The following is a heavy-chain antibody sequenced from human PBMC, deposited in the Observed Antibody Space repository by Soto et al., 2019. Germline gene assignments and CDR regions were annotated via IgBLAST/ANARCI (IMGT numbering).Heavy chain of an antibody. J-gene: IGHJ3*02. CDR2: IYHSGST. Sequence: QLQLQESGSGLVKPSQTLSLTCAVSGGSISSGGYSWSWIRQPPGKGLEWIGYIYHSGSTYYNPSLQSRVTISVDSSKNQFSLKLSSVTAADTAVYYCARAPYYYYRSGYYYVDAFDIWCQGTMVTVSS. CDR1: GGSISSGGYS. D-gene: IGHD3-22*01. V-gene: IGHV4-30-2*01. CDR3: ARAPYYYYRSGYYYVDAFDI.